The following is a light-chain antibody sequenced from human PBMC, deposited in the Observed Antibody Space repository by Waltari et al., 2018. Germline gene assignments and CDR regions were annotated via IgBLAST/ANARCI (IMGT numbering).Light chain of an antibody. CDR2: DVT. CDR3: CSYEGTWV. CDR1: GSVGGDYHY. V-gene: IGLV2-11*01. Sequence: QSALTQPRSVSGSPGQSVTISCTGTGSVGGDYHYVSWYQQHPGKAPKLVIYDVTKRPSGVPDRFSGSKSGHSASLTVSGLQAEDEADYYCCSYEGTWVFGGGTKLTVL. J-gene: IGLJ3*02.